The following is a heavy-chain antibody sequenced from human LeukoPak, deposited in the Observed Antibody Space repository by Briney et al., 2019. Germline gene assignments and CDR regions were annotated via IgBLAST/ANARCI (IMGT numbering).Heavy chain of an antibody. J-gene: IGHJ4*02. CDR3: ARDVAHYYDSSGLDY. D-gene: IGHD3-22*01. CDR1: GFTFSSYS. Sequence: PGGSLRLSCAAPGFTFSSYSMNWVRQAPGKGLEWVSSISSSSSYIYYADSVKGRFTISRDNAKNSLYLQMNSLRAEDTAVYYCARDVAHYYDSSGLDYWGQGTLVTVSS. CDR2: ISSSSSYI. V-gene: IGHV3-21*01.